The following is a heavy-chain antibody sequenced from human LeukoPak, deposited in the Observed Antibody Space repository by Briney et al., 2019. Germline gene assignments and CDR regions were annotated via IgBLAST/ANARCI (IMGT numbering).Heavy chain of an antibody. J-gene: IGHJ4*02. CDR3: VRRRASHQTGYGSFDY. CDR2: IYTSGST. D-gene: IGHD1-14*01. CDR1: GGSISSYY. Sequence: PSETLSLTCTVSGGSISSYYWSWLRQPAGKGLEWIGRIYTSGSTNYNPSLTSRVTMSVDTSKNQFSLKLTSVTAADAAVYYCVRRRASHQTGYGSFDYWGQGILVTVSS. V-gene: IGHV4-4*07.